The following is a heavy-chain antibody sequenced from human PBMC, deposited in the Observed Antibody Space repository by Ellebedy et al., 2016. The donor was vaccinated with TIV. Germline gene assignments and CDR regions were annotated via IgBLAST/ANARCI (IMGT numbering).Heavy chain of an antibody. V-gene: IGHV3-30*18. CDR1: GFTLSDYA. CDR2: IAHDGSRE. J-gene: IGHJ4*02. CDR3: AKEATVRKSSYFDD. Sequence: PGGSLRLSCEASGFTLSDYAMQWVRQAPGKGLEWVAAIAHDGSREYNADSVKGQFTINRYHSKNTMSLQMDSLRGDDTAVYYCAKEATVRKSSYFDDWGQGNLVTVSS. D-gene: IGHD4-17*01.